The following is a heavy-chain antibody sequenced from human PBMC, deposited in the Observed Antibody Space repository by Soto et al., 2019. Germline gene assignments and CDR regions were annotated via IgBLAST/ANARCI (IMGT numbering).Heavy chain of an antibody. V-gene: IGHV1-69*12. Sequence: QVQLVQSGAEVKKPGSSVKVSCKASGGTFSSYAISWVRQAPGQGLEWMGGIIPIFGTANYAQKFQGRVTITADEPTGKAYRGWSSRRSGAAAVFSCAGGGGFDSGGQGPLATFPS. CDR1: GGTFSSYA. J-gene: IGHJ4*02. CDR2: IIPIFGTA. CDR3: AGGGGFDS. D-gene: IGHD3-16*01.